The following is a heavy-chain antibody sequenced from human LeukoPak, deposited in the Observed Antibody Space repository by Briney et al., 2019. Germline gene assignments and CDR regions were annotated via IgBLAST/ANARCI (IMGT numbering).Heavy chain of an antibody. D-gene: IGHD3-3*01. CDR3: VGRFLEWSDD. V-gene: IGHV3-48*03. Sequence: PGGSLRLSCAAPGFTLSSYEINWVRQAPGKGLEWVSYISSSGTAIYYADSVKGRFTISRDNAKNSLYLQMNSLRAEDTAVYYCVGRFLEWSDDWGQGTLATVSS. J-gene: IGHJ4*02. CDR2: ISSSGTAI. CDR1: GFTLSSYE.